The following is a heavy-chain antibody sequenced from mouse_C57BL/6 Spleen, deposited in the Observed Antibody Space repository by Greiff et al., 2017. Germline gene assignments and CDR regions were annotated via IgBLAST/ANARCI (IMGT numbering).Heavy chain of an antibody. J-gene: IGHJ3*01. CDR2: IDPETGGT. Sequence: QVQLQQSGAELVRPGASVTLSCKASGYTFTDYEMHWVKQTPVHGLEWIGAIDPETGGTAYNQKVKGKAILTADKSSSTAYMELRSLTSEDSAVYYCKRNYGNYPAWFAYWGQGTLVTVSA. D-gene: IGHD2-1*01. CDR3: KRNYGNYPAWFAY. V-gene: IGHV1-15*01. CDR1: GYTFTDYE.